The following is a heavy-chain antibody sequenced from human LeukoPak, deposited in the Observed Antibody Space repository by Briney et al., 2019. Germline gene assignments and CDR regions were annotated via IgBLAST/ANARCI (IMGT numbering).Heavy chain of an antibody. V-gene: IGHV3-48*04. J-gene: IGHJ4*02. CDR1: GFTFSSYA. D-gene: IGHD4-23*01. CDR3: ARRNGGKSPIDY. Sequence: GGSLRLSCAASGFTFSSYAMHWVRQAPGKGLEWVSYISSSGSTIYYADSVKGRFTISRDNAKNSLYLQMNSLRAEDTAVYYCARRNGGKSPIDYWGQGTLITVSS. CDR2: ISSSGSTI.